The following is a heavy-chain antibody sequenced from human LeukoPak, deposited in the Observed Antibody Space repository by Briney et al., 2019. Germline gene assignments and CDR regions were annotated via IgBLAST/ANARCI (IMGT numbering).Heavy chain of an antibody. CDR1: GYSISSGYY. CDR3: ATVGATVGGYFDY. J-gene: IGHJ4*02. Sequence: PSETLSLTCAVSGYSISSGYYWGWIRQPPGKGREWIGSIYHSGSTYYNPSRNSRVTISVDTSKHQFSLKLSSVTAADTAVYYCATVGATVGGYFDYWGQGTLVTVSS. D-gene: IGHD1-26*01. V-gene: IGHV4-38-2*01. CDR2: IYHSGST.